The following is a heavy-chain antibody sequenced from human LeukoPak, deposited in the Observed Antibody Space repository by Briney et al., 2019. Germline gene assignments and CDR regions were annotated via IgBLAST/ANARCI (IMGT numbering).Heavy chain of an antibody. Sequence: ASVKVSCKASGYTFTSYAMNWVRQAPGQGLEWMGWISPYNGNTNYAQKLQGSVTMATDTSTRTAYMELRSLRSDDTDVYYCARDRTTIFGMVIHTDHDYWGQGTLVTVSS. V-gene: IGHV1-18*01. CDR1: GYTFTSYA. CDR2: ISPYNGNT. D-gene: IGHD3-3*01. J-gene: IGHJ4*02. CDR3: ARDRTTIFGMVIHTDHDY.